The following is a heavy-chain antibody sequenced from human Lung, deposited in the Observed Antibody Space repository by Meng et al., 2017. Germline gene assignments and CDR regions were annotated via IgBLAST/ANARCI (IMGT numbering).Heavy chain of an antibody. J-gene: IGHJ5*02. CDR2: ISSSGSTI. V-gene: IGHV3-48*03. D-gene: IGHD3-3*01. CDR1: GFTFSSYE. Sequence: GGSLRLSCAASGFTFSSYEMNLVRQAPGKGLEWVSYISSSGSTIYYADSVKGRFTISRDNAKNSLYLQMNSLRAEDTAVYYCARVKGITIFGVVSNWFDPWGQGTLVTVSS. CDR3: ARVKGITIFGVVSNWFDP.